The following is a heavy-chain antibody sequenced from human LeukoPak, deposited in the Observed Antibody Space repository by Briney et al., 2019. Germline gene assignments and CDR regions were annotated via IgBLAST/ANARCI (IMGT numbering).Heavy chain of an antibody. Sequence: AGGSLRLSCVASGFTFNTYWMSWARQTPEKGLEWVASIKQDGSDTYYMDSMKGRFTISKDNARNSLYLQMNGLRAEDTALYYCAREDHSKYQYWGQGTLVTVSS. D-gene: IGHD4-11*01. CDR1: GFTFNTYW. CDR3: AREDHSKYQY. J-gene: IGHJ4*02. CDR2: IKQDGSDT. V-gene: IGHV3-7*01.